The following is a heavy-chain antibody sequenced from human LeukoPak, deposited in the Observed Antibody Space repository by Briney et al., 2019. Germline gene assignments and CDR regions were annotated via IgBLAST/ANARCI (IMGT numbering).Heavy chain of an antibody. CDR1: GGSFSGYY. Sequence: SETLSLTCAVYGGSFSGYYWSWIRQPPGKGLEWIGEINHSGSTNYNPSLKSRVTISVDTSKNQFSLKLSSVTAADTAVYYCARARITMIVVDYWGQGTLVTVSS. CDR2: INHSGST. V-gene: IGHV4-34*01. J-gene: IGHJ4*02. D-gene: IGHD3-22*01. CDR3: ARARITMIVVDY.